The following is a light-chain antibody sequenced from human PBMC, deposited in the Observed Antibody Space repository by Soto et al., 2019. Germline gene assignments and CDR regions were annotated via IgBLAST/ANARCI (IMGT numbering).Light chain of an antibody. J-gene: IGKJ2*01. Sequence: EIVLTQSPATLSLSPGERATLSCRASQSVSSNLAWYQQKLGQAPRLLIYDASTRATGIPARFSGSGSGTDFTLTISSLEPEDFAVDYCQQRSTWPPYTFGQGTKLEIK. CDR2: DAS. CDR3: QQRSTWPPYT. CDR1: QSVSSN. V-gene: IGKV3-11*01.